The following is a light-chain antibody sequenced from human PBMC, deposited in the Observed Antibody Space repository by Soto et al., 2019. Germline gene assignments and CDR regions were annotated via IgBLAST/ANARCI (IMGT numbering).Light chain of an antibody. CDR1: QSITTN. J-gene: IGKJ1*01. V-gene: IGKV3-15*01. Sequence: EVVMTQSPVTLSVSPGERATLSCRASQSITTNLAWYQQKPGQAPRLLIYGAFTRATGVPARFSGSGSGTQFTHTINSLQSEDFAVYYCQQYNDWPPKRTFGQGTRVDFK. CDR2: GAF. CDR3: QQYNDWPPKRT.